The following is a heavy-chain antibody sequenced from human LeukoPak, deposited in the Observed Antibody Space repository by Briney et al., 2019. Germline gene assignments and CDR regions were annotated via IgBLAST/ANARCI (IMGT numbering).Heavy chain of an antibody. Sequence: GGSLRLSCAASGFTFSTYWMGWVRQAPGKGLEWVANIKQDGSEKHYVDSVKGRFTISRDNAKNSLYLQMSSLRVEDTALYYCARDPGIAVAGTVGHFDFWDQGTLVTVSS. CDR3: ARDPGIAVAGTVGHFDF. J-gene: IGHJ4*02. CDR1: GFTFSTYW. D-gene: IGHD6-19*01. V-gene: IGHV3-7*03. CDR2: IKQDGSEK.